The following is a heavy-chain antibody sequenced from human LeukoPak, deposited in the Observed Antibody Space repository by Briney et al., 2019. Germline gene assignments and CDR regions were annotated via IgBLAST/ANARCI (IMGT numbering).Heavy chain of an antibody. J-gene: IGHJ1*01. D-gene: IGHD2-15*01. Sequence: ASVKVSCKASGYTFTSYGINWVRQAPGQGLEWMGWISTYNGNPNYAQKLQGRVTMTTDTSTSTAYMELRSLRSDDTAVYYCARSEGPAYCSGGTCYQTPAEYLQHWGQGTLVTVSS. CDR2: ISTYNGNP. V-gene: IGHV1-18*01. CDR3: ARSEGPAYCSGGTCYQTPAEYLQH. CDR1: GYTFTSYG.